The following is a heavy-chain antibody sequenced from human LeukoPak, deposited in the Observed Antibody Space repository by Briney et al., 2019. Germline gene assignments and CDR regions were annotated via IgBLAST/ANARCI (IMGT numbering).Heavy chain of an antibody. V-gene: IGHV4-34*01. CDR1: GGSFSGYY. CDR3: ARGGDSSSAYYFDY. J-gene: IGHJ4*02. Sequence: SESLSLTCAVYGGSFSGYYWSWIRQPPGKGLEWIGEIIHSGSTNYNPSLKSRVTISVDTSKNQFSLKLSSVTAADTAVYYCARGGDSSSAYYFDYRGQGTLVTVSS. D-gene: IGHD6-13*01. CDR2: IIHSGST.